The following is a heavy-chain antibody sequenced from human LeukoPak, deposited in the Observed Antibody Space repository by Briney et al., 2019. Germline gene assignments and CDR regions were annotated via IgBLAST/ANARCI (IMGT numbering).Heavy chain of an antibody. Sequence: GGSLRLSCAASGFTFSVHYMDWVRQGPGKGLEWVGRSRDKAHSYTTEYAASVKGRFTISRDDSKNSLYLQMNSLRTEDTAVYYCARVERTYNYGHWGQGTLVTVSS. J-gene: IGHJ4*02. CDR1: GFTFSVHY. CDR2: SRDKAHSYTT. V-gene: IGHV3-72*01. CDR3: ARVERTYNYGH. D-gene: IGHD5-18*01.